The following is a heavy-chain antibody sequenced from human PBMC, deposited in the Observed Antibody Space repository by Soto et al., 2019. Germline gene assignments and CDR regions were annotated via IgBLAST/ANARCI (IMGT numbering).Heavy chain of an antibody. Sequence: QVQLQQWGAGLLKPSETLSLTCAVYGGSFSGYYWSWIRQPPGKGLEWIGEITHSGSTNYNPSLKSRVTESVDTSKNQYYLKLSSVTAADTAVYYCARGLRYFDWLSKGGYNWFDPWGQGTLVTVSS. J-gene: IGHJ5*02. CDR1: GGSFSGYY. CDR3: ARGLRYFDWLSKGGYNWFDP. V-gene: IGHV4-34*01. CDR2: ITHSGST. D-gene: IGHD3-9*01.